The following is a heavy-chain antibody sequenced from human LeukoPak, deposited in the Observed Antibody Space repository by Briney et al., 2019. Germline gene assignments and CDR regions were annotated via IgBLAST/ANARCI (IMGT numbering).Heavy chain of an antibody. CDR1: GDSVSSNSAA. D-gene: IGHD5-24*01. CDR3: ARDPRWPTIKGYFDY. Sequence: SQTDTLTCAISGDSVSSNSAAWNWIRQSPSRGLEWLGRTYYRSKWYNDYAVSVKSRITINPDTSKNQFSLQLNSVTPEDTAVYYCARDPRWPTIKGYFDYWGQGTLVTVSS. CDR2: TYYRSKWYN. J-gene: IGHJ4*02. V-gene: IGHV6-1*01.